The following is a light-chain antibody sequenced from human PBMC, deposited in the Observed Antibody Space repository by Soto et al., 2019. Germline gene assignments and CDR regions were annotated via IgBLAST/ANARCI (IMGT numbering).Light chain of an antibody. CDR1: QSISSY. CDR2: AAS. CDR3: QKYNSAPLT. V-gene: IGKV1-39*01. J-gene: IGKJ5*01. Sequence: DIPITQSPSSLCASVGDRVTITCRASQSISSYLNWYQQKPGKAPKLLIYAASSLQSGVPSRFSGSGSGTDFTLTISSLQPEDVATYYCQKYNSAPLTFGQGTRLEI.